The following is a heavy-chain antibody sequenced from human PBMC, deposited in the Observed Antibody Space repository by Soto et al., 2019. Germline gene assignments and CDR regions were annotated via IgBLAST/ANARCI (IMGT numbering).Heavy chain of an antibody. J-gene: IGHJ1*01. D-gene: IGHD1-26*01. CDR3: ARSRIEGQWELAEYFQH. CDR1: GFTFSSYA. V-gene: IGHV3-30-3*01. Sequence: PGGSLRLSCAASGFTFSSYAMHWVRQAPGKGLEWVAVISYDGSNKYYADSVKGRFTISRDNSKNTLYLQMNSLRAEDTAVYYCARSRIEGQWELAEYFQHWGQGTLVTVSS. CDR2: ISYDGSNK.